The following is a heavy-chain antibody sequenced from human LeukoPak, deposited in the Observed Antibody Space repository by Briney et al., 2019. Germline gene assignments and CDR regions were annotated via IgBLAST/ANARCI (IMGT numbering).Heavy chain of an antibody. CDR3: ARAQGTYYYDSSGYYLFDP. CDR1: GFTFTGHN. Sequence: PGGSLRLSCAASGFTFTGHNMNWVRQAPGKGLEWVSFVSISSGTIYYADSVKGRFSISRDNAKNSLYLQMNSLRAEDTAVYYCARAQGTYYYDSSGYYLFDPWGQGTLVTVSS. CDR2: VSISSGTI. J-gene: IGHJ5*02. D-gene: IGHD3-22*01. V-gene: IGHV3-48*04.